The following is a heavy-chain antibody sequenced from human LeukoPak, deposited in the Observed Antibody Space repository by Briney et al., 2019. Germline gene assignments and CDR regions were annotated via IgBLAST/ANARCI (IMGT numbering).Heavy chain of an antibody. J-gene: IGHJ6*02. CDR3: ARLLLEYSSSYYYYGMDV. Sequence: GGSLRLSCAASGFTFSSYSMNWVRQAPGKGLEWVSYISSSSSTIYYAGSVKGRFTISRDNAKNSLYLQMNSLRAEDTAVYYCARLLLEYSSSYYYYGMDVWGQGTTVTVSS. CDR1: GFTFSSYS. D-gene: IGHD6-6*01. V-gene: IGHV3-48*01. CDR2: ISSSSSTI.